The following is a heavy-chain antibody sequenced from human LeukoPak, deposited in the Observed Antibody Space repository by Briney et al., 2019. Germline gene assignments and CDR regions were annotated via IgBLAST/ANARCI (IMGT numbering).Heavy chain of an antibody. J-gene: IGHJ4*02. D-gene: IGHD3-16*01. V-gene: IGHV3-30-3*01. CDR3: ARDRGNGATDY. CDR2: ISYDGSNK. CDR1: GFTFSSYA. Sequence: GGSLRLSCAASGFTFSSYAMHWVRQAPGKGLEWVAVISYDGSNKYYADSVKGRFTISRDNSKNTLYLQMNSLRAEDTAVYYCARDRGNGATDYWGQGTLVTVSS.